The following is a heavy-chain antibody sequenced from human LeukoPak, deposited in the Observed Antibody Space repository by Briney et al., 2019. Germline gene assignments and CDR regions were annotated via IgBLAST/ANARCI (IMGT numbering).Heavy chain of an antibody. D-gene: IGHD2/OR15-2a*01. J-gene: IGHJ3*01. V-gene: IGHV3-7*01. CDR3: ARAGYYGDDAFDL. CDR1: GFIIGSYW. CDR2: IRQDGSEK. Sequence: GGSLRLSCVASGFIIGSYWMSWVRQAPGKGLEWVANIRQDGSEKYYVDSVKGRLTISRDNAKNSLYLQMNNLTAADTAIYYCARAGYYGDDAFDLWGQGTRVTVYS.